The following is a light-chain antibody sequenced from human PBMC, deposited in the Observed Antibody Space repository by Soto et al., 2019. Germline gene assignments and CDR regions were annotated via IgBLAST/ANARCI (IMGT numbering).Light chain of an antibody. V-gene: IGLV2-23*02. J-gene: IGLJ2*01. CDR1: RGDVGSYNL. CDR2: EVT. CDR3: QSYDSSLSGVV. Sequence: QSALTQPASVSGSPGQSITISCTGTRGDVGSYNLVSWYQQHPDKAPKLLIFEVTNRPSGVSDRFSGSKSGNTASLTISGLQTEDEADYYCQSYDSSLSGVVFGGGTKVTVL.